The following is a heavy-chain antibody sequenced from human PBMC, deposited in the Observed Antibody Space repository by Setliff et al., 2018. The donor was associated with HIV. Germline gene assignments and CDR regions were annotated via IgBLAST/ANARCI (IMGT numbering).Heavy chain of an antibody. CDR3: ARSQPQAFDL. Sequence: ASVKVSCKGYDFMFGFYFMRWVRLVPGQGPEWMGMSSPDGSATPYAQQFPGRVAITRDRSTETVYMELNSLISEDTDIYYCARSQPQAFDLWGHGTMVTVSS. D-gene: IGHD2-2*01. CDR2: SSPDGSAT. CDR1: DFMFGFYF. V-gene: IGHV1-46*01. J-gene: IGHJ3*01.